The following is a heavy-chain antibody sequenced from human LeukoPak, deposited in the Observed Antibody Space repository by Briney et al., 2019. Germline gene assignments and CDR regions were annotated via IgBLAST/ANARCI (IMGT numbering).Heavy chain of an antibody. CDR2: ISGSGGST. V-gene: IGHV3-23*01. CDR3: AKDLLRPFITKRANWFDP. D-gene: IGHD3-22*01. CDR1: GFTFSSYA. J-gene: IGHJ5*02. Sequence: GGSLRLSCAASGFTFSSYAMSWVRQAPGKGLEWVSAISGSGGSTYYADSVKGRFTISRDNSKNTLYLQMNSLRAEDTAVYYCAKDLLRPFITKRANWFDPWGQGTLVTVSS.